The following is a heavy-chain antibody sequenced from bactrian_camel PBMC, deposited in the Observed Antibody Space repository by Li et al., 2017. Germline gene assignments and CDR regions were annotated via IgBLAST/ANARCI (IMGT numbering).Heavy chain of an antibody. CDR1: GYSYTMNC. Sequence: HVQLVESGGGSVQAGGSLRLSCSASGYSYTMNCMTWFRQAPGKEPEGVASINSDSLTAYSESVKGRFAISHDNAKNTLYLQMNSLKPEDTAMYYCATVPMPYCRTSFLTSVPARYRYSGQGTQVTVS. V-gene: IGHV3-2*01. D-gene: IGHD1*01. J-gene: IGHJ4*01. CDR2: INSDSLTA.